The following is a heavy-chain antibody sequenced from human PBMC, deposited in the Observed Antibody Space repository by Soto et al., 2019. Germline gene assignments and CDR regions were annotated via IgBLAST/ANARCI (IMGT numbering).Heavy chain of an antibody. CDR2: IYSGGSA. V-gene: IGHV3-53*01. Sequence: PGGSLRLSCAASGFTVSSRFMSWVRQAPGKGLECVSVIYSGGSAFYADSLKGRFTIARDNSKNTLYLQMNSLTAEDTAVYYCARGGGAGYDLWGQGSRVTVSS. CDR3: ARGGGAGYDL. CDR1: GFTVSSRF. J-gene: IGHJ5*02. D-gene: IGHD3-22*01.